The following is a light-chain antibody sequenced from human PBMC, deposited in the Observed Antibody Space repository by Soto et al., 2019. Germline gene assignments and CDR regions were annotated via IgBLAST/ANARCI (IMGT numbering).Light chain of an antibody. CDR1: SGHNTYA. V-gene: IGLV4-69*01. Sequence: QLVLTQSPSASASLGASVKLTCTLTSGHNTYAIAWHQQLPGKGPRYLMKLNSDGSHSRGDGIPDRFSGSSSGAERYLTISSLQSEDEADYYCQTWDTGIRVFGGGTKLTVL. J-gene: IGLJ2*01. CDR3: QTWDTGIRV. CDR2: LNSDGSH.